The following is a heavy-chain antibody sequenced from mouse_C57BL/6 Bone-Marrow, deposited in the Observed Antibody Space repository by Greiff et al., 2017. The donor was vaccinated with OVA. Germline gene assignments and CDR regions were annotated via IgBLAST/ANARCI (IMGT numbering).Heavy chain of an antibody. Sequence: QVQLQQPGAELVKPGASVKMSCKASGYTFTSYWITWVKQRPGQGLEWIGDIYPGSGSTNYNEKFKSKATLTVDTSSSTAYMQLSSLTSEDSAVYYCARDGDYDIWFAYWGQGTLVTVSA. J-gene: IGHJ3*01. CDR2: IYPGSGST. CDR1: GYTFTSYW. V-gene: IGHV1-55*01. CDR3: ARDGDYDIWFAY. D-gene: IGHD2-4*01.